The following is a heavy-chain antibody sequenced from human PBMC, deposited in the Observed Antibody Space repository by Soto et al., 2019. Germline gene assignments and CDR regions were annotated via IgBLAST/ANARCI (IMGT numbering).Heavy chain of an antibody. CDR2: IYYSGST. J-gene: IGHJ4*02. Sequence: SETLSLTCTVSGGSVSSGSYYWSWIRQPPGKGLEWIGYIYYSGSTNYNPSLKSRVTISVDTSKNQFSLKLSSVTAADMAVYYCARAGPYSSGYYYSFDYWGQGTLVTVSS. V-gene: IGHV4-61*01. CDR1: GGSVSSGSYY. D-gene: IGHD3-22*01. CDR3: ARAGPYSSGYYYSFDY.